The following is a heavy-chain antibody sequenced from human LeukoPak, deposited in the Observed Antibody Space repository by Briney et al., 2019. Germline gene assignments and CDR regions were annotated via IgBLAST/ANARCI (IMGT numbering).Heavy chain of an antibody. V-gene: IGHV3-7*01. CDR3: ARDLWAYDSSGN. CDR1: GFTFSSYE. J-gene: IGHJ4*02. Sequence: GGSLRLSCAASGFTFSSYEMNWVRKAPGKGLEWVANIKQDGSEKYYVDSVKGRFTISRDNAKNSLYLQMNSLRAEDTAVYYCARDLWAYDSSGNWGQGTLVTVSS. CDR2: IKQDGSEK. D-gene: IGHD3-22*01.